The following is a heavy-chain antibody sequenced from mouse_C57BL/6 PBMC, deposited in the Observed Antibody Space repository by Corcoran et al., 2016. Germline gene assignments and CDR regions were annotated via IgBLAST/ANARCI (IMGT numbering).Heavy chain of an antibody. CDR2: INTYSGVP. Sequence: QIQLVQSGPELKKPGETVKISCKASGYTFTTYGMSWVKQAPGKGLKWMGWINTYSGVPTYADDFKGRFAFSLETSASTAYLQINNLKNEDTATYFCARWGSNYAFHYWGQGTTLTVSS. CDR1: GYTFTTYG. V-gene: IGHV9-3*01. CDR3: ARWGSNYAFHY. D-gene: IGHD2-5*01. J-gene: IGHJ2*01.